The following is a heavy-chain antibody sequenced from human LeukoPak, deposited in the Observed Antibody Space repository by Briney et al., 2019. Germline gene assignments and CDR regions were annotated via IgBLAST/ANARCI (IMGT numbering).Heavy chain of an antibody. CDR1: GCTFSSYA. CDR2: IIPIFGTA. CDR3: ARDRSRLDPHDAFDI. Sequence: GASVKVSCKASGCTFSSYAISWVRRAPGQGLEWMGGIIPIFGTANYAQKFQGRVTITADKSTSTAYMELSSLRSEDTAVYYCARDRSRLDPHDAFDIWGQGTMVTVSS. J-gene: IGHJ3*02. V-gene: IGHV1-69*06.